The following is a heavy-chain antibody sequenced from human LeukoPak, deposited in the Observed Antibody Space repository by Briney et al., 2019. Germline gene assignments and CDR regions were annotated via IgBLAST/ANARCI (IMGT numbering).Heavy chain of an antibody. J-gene: IGHJ5*02. D-gene: IGHD5-18*01. Sequence: GASVKVSCKASGYTFTSYAMHWVRQAPGQRLEWMGWINAGNGNTKCSQKFQGRVTITRDTSASTAYMELSSLRSEDTAVYYCARGYSYGYWFDPWGQGTLVTVSS. CDR1: GYTFTSYA. V-gene: IGHV1-3*01. CDR3: ARGYSYGYWFDP. CDR2: INAGNGNT.